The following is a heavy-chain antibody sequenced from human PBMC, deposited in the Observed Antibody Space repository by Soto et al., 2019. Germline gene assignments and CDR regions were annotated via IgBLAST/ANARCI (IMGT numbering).Heavy chain of an antibody. CDR3: ARHYSGSYYSHWFDP. CDR1: GDSVSSGSYY. D-gene: IGHD1-26*01. V-gene: IGHV4-61*01. J-gene: IGHJ5*02. CDR2: IFYSGNT. Sequence: PSETLSLTCSVSGDSVSSGSYYWSWVRQPPGKGLEWIGYIFYSGNTNYNPSLQSRVTISVDTSKNQFSLKLRSVTAADTAMYYCARHYSGSYYSHWFDPWGQGTLVTVS.